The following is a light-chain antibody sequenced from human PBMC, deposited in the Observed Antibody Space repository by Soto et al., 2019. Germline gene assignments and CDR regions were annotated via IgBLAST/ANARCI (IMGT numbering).Light chain of an antibody. CDR3: QSYDSSLSVWV. V-gene: IGLV1-40*01. CDR1: SSNIGAGYD. J-gene: IGLJ3*02. Sequence: QAVVTQPPSVYGAPGQRVTISCTGSSSNIGAGYDVHWYHQLPGTAPKLLIYGNNNRPSGVPDRFSGSRSGTSASLAITGLQAEDEADYYCQSYDSSLSVWVFGGGTQLTVL. CDR2: GNN.